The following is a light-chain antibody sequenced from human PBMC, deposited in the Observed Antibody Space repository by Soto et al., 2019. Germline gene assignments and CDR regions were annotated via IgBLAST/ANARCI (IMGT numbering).Light chain of an antibody. CDR2: GAS. Sequence: EIVLTQPPGTLSLSPGERATLSCRASQSVSSSYLAWFQQRPGQAPRLLIYGASSRATGIPDRFSGSGSGTHFTLTISRLEPGDFAVYYCQHFGGTTFTFGQGTRLEIK. CDR3: QHFGGTTFT. CDR1: QSVSSSY. J-gene: IGKJ5*01. V-gene: IGKV3-20*01.